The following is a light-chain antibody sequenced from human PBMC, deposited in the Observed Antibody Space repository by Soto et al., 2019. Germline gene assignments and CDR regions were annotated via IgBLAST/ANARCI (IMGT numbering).Light chain of an antibody. CDR1: QGISSY. CDR2: AAS. CDR3: QQFTT. Sequence: DIQLTQSPSFLSASVGDRVTITCRASQGISSYLAWYQQKPGKAPQLLIYAASTLQSGVPSRFSGSGSGPEFTLTISSLQPEDFTTYYCQQFTTFGQGTKVEIK. V-gene: IGKV1-9*01. J-gene: IGKJ1*01.